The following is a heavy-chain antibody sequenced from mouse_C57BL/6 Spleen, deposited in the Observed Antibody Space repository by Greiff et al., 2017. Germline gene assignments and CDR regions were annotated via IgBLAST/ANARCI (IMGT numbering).Heavy chain of an antibody. CDR3: ARGPYYYGSSYEAMDY. CDR2: IDPANGNT. V-gene: IGHV14-3*01. J-gene: IGHJ4*01. D-gene: IGHD1-1*01. CDR1: GFNIKNTY. Sequence: VQLKQSVAELVRPGASVKLSCTASGFNIKNTYMHWVKQRPEQGLEWIGRIDPANGNTKYAPKFQGKATITAATSSNTAYLQLSSLTSEDTAIYYCARGPYYYGSSYEAMDYWGQGTSVTVSS.